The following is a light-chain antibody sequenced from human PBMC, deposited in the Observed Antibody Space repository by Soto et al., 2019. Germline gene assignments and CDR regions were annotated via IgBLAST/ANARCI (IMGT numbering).Light chain of an antibody. V-gene: IGKV1-39*01. CDR2: GAS. Sequence: DIQMTQSPSSLSASVGDRVTITCRASQTISHSLNWYQQKPGKAPKLLIYGASSLQSGVPSRSSGSGYGTDFTLSISSLQPEDFATDYCEESYSTRWTFGQGTKVESK. J-gene: IGKJ1*01. CDR1: QTISHS. CDR3: EESYSTRWT.